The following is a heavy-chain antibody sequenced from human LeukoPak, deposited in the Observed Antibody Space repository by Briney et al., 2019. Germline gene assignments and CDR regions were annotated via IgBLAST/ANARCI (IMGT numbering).Heavy chain of an antibody. CDR2: IKQDGSEK. CDR3: ARDVGTILYEYYFDY. V-gene: IGHV3-7*01. J-gene: IGHJ4*02. Sequence: GGSLRLSCAASGFTFSSYWMSWVRQAPGKGLEWVANIKQDGSEKYYVDSVKGRFTISRDNAKNSLYLQMNSLRAEDTAVYYCARDVGTILYEYYFDYWGQGTLVTVSS. CDR1: GFTFSSYW. D-gene: IGHD2-8*01.